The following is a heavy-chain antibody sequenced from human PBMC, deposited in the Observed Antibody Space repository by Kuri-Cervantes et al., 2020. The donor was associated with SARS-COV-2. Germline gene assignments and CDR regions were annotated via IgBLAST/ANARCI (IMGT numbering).Heavy chain of an antibody. CDR3: ARDRGVGATTDWYFDL. D-gene: IGHD1-26*01. CDR1: GGSISSSSYY. J-gene: IGHJ2*01. Sequence: SETLSLTCTVSGGSISSSSYYWGWIRQPPGKGLEWIGSIYYSGGTYYNPSLKSRVTVSVDTSKNQFSLKLSTVTAADPAVYYCARDRGVGATTDWYFDLWGHGTLGTVSS. CDR2: IYYSGGT. V-gene: IGHV4-39*07.